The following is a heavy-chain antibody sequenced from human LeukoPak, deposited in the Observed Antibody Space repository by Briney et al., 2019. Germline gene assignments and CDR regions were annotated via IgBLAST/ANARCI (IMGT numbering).Heavy chain of an antibody. CDR1: GGSFSGYY. Sequence: SETLSLTCAVYGGSFSGYYWSWIRQPPGKGLEWIGEINHSGSTNYNPSLKSRVTISVDTSKNQFSLKLSSVTAADTAVYYCAGHGDYYENWGQGTLVTVSS. CDR3: AGHGDYYEN. V-gene: IGHV4-34*01. J-gene: IGHJ4*02. CDR2: INHSGST. D-gene: IGHD3-10*01.